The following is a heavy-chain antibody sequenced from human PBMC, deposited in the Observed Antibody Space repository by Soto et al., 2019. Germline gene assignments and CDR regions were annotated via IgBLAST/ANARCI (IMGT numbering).Heavy chain of an antibody. J-gene: IGHJ4*02. CDR1: GFAFSSFG. CDR3: AFGNLSYYFDY. Sequence: QVQLVESGGGVVQPGRSLRLSCAASGFAFSSFGMHWVRQAPGKGLEWVAIIWYDGSDKYYADSVKGRFTISRDNSKNTLYLQMNSLRAEDTALYHCAFGNLSYYFDYWGQGTPVTVSS. V-gene: IGHV3-33*01. CDR2: IWYDGSDK. D-gene: IGHD3-16*01.